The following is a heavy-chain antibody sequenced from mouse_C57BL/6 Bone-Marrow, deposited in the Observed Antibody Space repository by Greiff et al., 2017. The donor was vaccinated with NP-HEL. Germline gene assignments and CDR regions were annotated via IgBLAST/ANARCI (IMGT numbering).Heavy chain of an antibody. J-gene: IGHJ4*01. CDR1: GFTFSDYY. CDR2: ISNGGGST. V-gene: IGHV5-12*01. CDR3: ARHHYSKDYYAMDY. D-gene: IGHD2-5*01. Sequence: EVKLMESGGGLVQPGGSLKLSCAASGFTFSDYYMYWVRQTPEKRLEWVAYISNGGGSTYYPDTVKGRFTISRDNAKNTLYLQMSRLKSEDTAMYYCARHHYSKDYYAMDYWGQGTSVTVSS.